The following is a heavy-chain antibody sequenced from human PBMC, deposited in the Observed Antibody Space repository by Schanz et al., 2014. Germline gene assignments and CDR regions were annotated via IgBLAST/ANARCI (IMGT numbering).Heavy chain of an antibody. CDR2: IYSGGRT. V-gene: IGHV3-66*01. CDR3: ARVVTAYFDY. Sequence: VQLVESGGGVVQPGRSLRLSCAASGFTVSSNYMSWVRQTPGKGLEWVSIIYSGGRTYYADSVKGRFTISRDYSKNTLYLLMNSLRAEDTAVYYCARVVTAYFDYWGLGTLVTVSS. CDR1: GFTVSSNY. D-gene: IGHD2-21*02. J-gene: IGHJ4*02.